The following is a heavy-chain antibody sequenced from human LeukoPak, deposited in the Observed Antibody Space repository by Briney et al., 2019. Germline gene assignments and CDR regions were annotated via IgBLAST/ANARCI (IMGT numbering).Heavy chain of an antibody. J-gene: IGHJ3*01. D-gene: IGHD1-26*01. CDR1: GFTFSSYS. Sequence: MTGGSLRLSCAASGFTFSSYSMNWVRQAPGKGLEWVSSISSSSSYIYYADSVKGRFTISRDNAKNSLYLQMNSLRAEDTAVYYCARAVVVGATMYFDDAFDFWGQGTMVTVSS. CDR3: ARAVVVGATMYFDDAFDF. V-gene: IGHV3-21*01. CDR2: ISSSSSYI.